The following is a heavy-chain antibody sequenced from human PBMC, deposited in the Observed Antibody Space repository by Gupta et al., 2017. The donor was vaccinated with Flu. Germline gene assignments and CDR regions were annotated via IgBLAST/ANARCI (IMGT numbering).Heavy chain of an antibody. D-gene: IGHD2-2*01. CDR2: IYTSGST. CDR3: ARVDRYCSSTSCQSFAY. J-gene: IGHJ4*02. Sequence: QVQLQESGPGLGKPSETRSLTCTVSGGSISSYYWIWIRQPAGKGLEWIGRIYTSGSTTYNPSLQSRVTMSVDTSKNQFSLKLRSVTAADTAVYYCARVDRYCSSTSCQSFAYWGQGTLVTVSS. CDR1: GGSISSYY. V-gene: IGHV4-4*07.